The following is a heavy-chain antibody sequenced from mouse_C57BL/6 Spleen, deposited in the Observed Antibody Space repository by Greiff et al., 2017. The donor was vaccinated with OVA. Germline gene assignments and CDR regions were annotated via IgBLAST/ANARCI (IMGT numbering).Heavy chain of an antibody. J-gene: IGHJ2*01. V-gene: IGHV1-50*01. CDR3: ARGGYYYGSSLFDY. CDR2: IDPSDSYT. D-gene: IGHD1-1*01. CDR1: GYTFTSYW. Sequence: QVQLQQPGAELVKPGASVKLSCKASGYTFTSYWMQWVKQRPGQGLEWIGEIDPSDSYTNYNQKFKGKATLTVDTSSSTAYMQLSSLTSEDSAVYYCARGGYYYGSSLFDYWGQGTTLTVSS.